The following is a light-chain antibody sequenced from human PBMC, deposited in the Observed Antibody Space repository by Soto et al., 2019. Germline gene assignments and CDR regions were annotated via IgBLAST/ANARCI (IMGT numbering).Light chain of an antibody. CDR1: RSYVGGYNY. CDR2: NVS. CDR3: SSFTSTNTVL. V-gene: IGLV2-14*01. Sequence: QSALTQPASVSGSPGQSITISCTGTRSYVGGYNYVSWYQQHPGKAPKLMIYNVSNRPSGVSNRFSGSKSGNTASLTISGLQAEDEGHYYCSSFTSTNTVLFGGGTKLTVL. J-gene: IGLJ2*01.